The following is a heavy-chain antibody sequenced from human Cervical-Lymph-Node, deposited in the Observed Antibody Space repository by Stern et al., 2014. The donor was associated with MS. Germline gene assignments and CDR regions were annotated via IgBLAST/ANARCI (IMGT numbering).Heavy chain of an antibody. Sequence: ELQLVKSGGVVVQPGGSLRISFAASGFHFEHNSMHWHRQRPGQGLEWVALINWDGTATCYAYSVRGRLTISRDNRKNSLYLLMNDLRVEDTALYYCAKDGRSGWRNYYAVGVWGQGTAVTVSS. CDR3: AKDGRSGWRNYYAVGV. J-gene: IGHJ6*02. D-gene: IGHD3-10*01. V-gene: IGHV3-43*01. CDR1: GFHFEHNS. CDR2: INWDGTAT.